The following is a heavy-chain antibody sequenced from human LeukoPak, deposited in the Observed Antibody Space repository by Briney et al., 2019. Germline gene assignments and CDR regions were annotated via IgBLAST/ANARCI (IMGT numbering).Heavy chain of an antibody. CDR1: GYTFTSYA. D-gene: IGHD5-18*01. V-gene: IGHV1-3*01. CDR3: ARAEGYGWNWFDP. Sequence: ASVKVSCKASGYTFTSYAMHWVRQAPGQRFEWMGWINAGNGNTKYSQKFQGRVTITRDTSASTAYMELSSLRSEDTAVYYCARAEGYGWNWFDPWGQGTLVTVSS. J-gene: IGHJ5*02. CDR2: INAGNGNT.